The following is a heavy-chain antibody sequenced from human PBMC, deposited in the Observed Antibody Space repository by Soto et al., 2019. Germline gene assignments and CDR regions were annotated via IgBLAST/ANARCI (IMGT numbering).Heavy chain of an antibody. CDR2: IYYSGST. V-gene: IGHV4-39*01. D-gene: IGHD6-19*01. Sequence: SETLSLTCTVSGGSISSSSYYWGWIRQPPGKGLEWIGSIYYSGSTYYNPSLKSRVTISVDTSKNQFSLKLSSVTAADTAVYYCARVLPYSIGADAFDIWGQGTMVTVSS. J-gene: IGHJ3*02. CDR1: GGSISSSSYY. CDR3: ARVLPYSIGADAFDI.